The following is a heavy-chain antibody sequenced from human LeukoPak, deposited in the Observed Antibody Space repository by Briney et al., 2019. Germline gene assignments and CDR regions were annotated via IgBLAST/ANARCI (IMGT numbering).Heavy chain of an antibody. CDR2: INWNGGST. V-gene: IGHV3-20*04. CDR1: GFTFEDYG. Sequence: GGSLRLSCAASGFTFEDYGMTWVRQAPGKGLEWVSGINWNGGSTGYADSVKGRFTISRDNAKNSLYLQMNSLRAEDTALYYCARGGWFGELLFDYWGQGTLVTVSS. J-gene: IGHJ4*02. CDR3: ARGGWFGELLFDY. D-gene: IGHD3-10*01.